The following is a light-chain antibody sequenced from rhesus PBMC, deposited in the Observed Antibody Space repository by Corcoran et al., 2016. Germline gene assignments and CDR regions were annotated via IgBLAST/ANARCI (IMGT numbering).Light chain of an antibody. J-gene: IGKJ4*01. Sequence: DIQMTQSPSSLSASVGDTVTITCRASQGISSWLAWYQQKPGKAPKLLIYKASSLQSGVPSRFSGSGSWTDFTLNISSLQSEDFATYYCQQYSSRPLTFGGGTKVELK. CDR3: QQYSSRPLT. CDR1: QGISSW. CDR2: KAS. V-gene: IGKV1-22*01.